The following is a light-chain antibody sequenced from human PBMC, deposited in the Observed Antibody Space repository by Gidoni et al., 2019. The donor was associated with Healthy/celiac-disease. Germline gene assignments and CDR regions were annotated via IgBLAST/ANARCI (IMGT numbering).Light chain of an antibody. CDR2: GAS. V-gene: IGKV3-20*01. Sequence: IVLTQSPGTLSLSPGERAALSGRASQSVSSSYLAWYQQKPGQAPMLLIYGASSRATGIPDRFSGSGSGTDFTLTISRLEPEDFAVYYCQHYGSSPFTFGPGTKVDIK. CDR3: QHYGSSPFT. J-gene: IGKJ3*01. CDR1: QSVSSSY.